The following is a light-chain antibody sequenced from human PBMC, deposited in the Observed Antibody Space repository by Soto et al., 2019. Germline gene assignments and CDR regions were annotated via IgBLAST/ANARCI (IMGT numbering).Light chain of an antibody. J-gene: IGLJ1*01. CDR1: SSDVGGYNY. CDR2: EVS. V-gene: IGLV2-8*01. CDR3: SSYAGSNNSYV. Sequence: QSVLTQPPSASGSPGQSVTFSCTGTSSDVGGYNYVSWYQQHPGKAPKLMIYEVSKRPAGVPDRFSGSTSGTTASLTVSGLQADDEADYFCSSYAGSNNSYVFGTGTKVTV.